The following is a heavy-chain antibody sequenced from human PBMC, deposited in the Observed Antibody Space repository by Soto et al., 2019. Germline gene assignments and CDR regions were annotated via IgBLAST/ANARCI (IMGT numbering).Heavy chain of an antibody. CDR1: GFTFSSYW. V-gene: IGHV3-74*01. D-gene: IGHD2-2*01. Sequence: EVQLVESGGGLVQPGGSLRLSCAASGFTFSSYWMHWVRQAPGKGLVWVSRINSDGSSTSYADSVKGRFTISRDNAKNTLYLQMNRLRAEDTAVYYCVRGGVGWVPAAIVDYWGQGTLVTVSS. CDR2: INSDGSST. CDR3: VRGGVGWVPAAIVDY. J-gene: IGHJ4*02.